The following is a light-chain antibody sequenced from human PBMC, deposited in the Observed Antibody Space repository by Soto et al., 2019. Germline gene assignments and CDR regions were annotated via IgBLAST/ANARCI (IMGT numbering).Light chain of an antibody. CDR1: SSNIGSNT. CDR3: AAWDDSLNGPNYV. Sequence: QSALTQPPSASGTPGQRVTISCSGSSSNIGSNTVNWYQQLPGTAPKLLIYSNNQRPSGVPDRFSGSKSGTSASLAISGLQSEDEADFYCAAWDDSLNGPNYVFVTGTKVTVL. CDR2: SNN. V-gene: IGLV1-44*01. J-gene: IGLJ1*01.